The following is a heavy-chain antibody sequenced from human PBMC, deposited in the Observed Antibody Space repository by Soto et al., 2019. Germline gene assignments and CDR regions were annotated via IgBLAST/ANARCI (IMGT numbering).Heavy chain of an antibody. CDR2: IYYSGST. D-gene: IGHD3-10*01. CDR3: ARDYRKGWFGDAQDAFDI. CDR1: GGSISSYY. Sequence: QVQLQESGPGLVKPSETLSLTCTVSGGSISSYYWSWIRQPPGKGLEWIGYIYYSGSTNYNPSLTSRDTISVHTSKNQLSLKLSSVTAADTAMYYCARDYRKGWFGDAQDAFDIWGQGTMVTVSS. J-gene: IGHJ3*02. V-gene: IGHV4-59*01.